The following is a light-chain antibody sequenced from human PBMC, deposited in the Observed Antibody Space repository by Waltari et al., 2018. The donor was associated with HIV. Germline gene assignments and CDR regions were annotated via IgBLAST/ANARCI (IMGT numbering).Light chain of an antibody. Sequence: SYELTQPHSVSVAPGQTAMITCGGNNIESKSVQWYQQKPGQAPVLVIYFDLDRPSGIPERSSGSVAGNTATLTISRVDAGDEADYYCQVWDRSSAQVIFGGGTKLAVL. V-gene: IGLV3-21*04. J-gene: IGLJ2*01. CDR2: FDL. CDR3: QVWDRSSAQVI. CDR1: NIESKS.